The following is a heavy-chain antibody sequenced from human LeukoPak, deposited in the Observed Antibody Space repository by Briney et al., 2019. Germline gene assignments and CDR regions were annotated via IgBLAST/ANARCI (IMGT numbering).Heavy chain of an antibody. CDR3: ARESTTVAGTFDY. CDR1: GGSFSGYY. D-gene: IGHD6-19*01. CDR2: INHSGST. J-gene: IGHJ4*02. V-gene: IGHV4-34*01. Sequence: PSETLSLTCAVYGGSFSGYYWSWIRQPPGKGLEWIGEINHSGSTNYNPSLKSRVTISVDTSKNQFSLKLSSVTAVDTARYYCARESTTVAGTFDYWGQGTLVTVSS.